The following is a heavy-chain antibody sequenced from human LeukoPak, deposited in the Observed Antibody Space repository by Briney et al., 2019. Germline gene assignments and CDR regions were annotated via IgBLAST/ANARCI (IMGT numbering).Heavy chain of an antibody. D-gene: IGHD3-10*01. V-gene: IGHV4-39*01. CDR3: ASTPYYGSRGSGSISL. J-gene: IGHJ4*02. Sequence: PSEPLSLTCTVSGGSISSSTYIWGWIRQPPGRGLEWIASVYYNGHTYFNPSLKSRVTISIDTSKNQFSLNVRSVTAADTAVFYCASTPYYGSRGSGSISLWGQGTLVTVSS. CDR2: VYYNGHT. CDR1: GGSISSSTYI.